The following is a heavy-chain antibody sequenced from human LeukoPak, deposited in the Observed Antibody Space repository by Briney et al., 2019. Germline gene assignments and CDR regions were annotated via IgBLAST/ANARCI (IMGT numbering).Heavy chain of an antibody. D-gene: IGHD2-15*01. CDR2: IDISGST. CDR3: ARNRSDCSSASCSLTGFES. V-gene: IGHV4-39*01. J-gene: IGHJ4*02. CDR1: GGPISSTNSY. Sequence: PSETLSLTCTVSGGPISSTNSYWGWIRQPPGKGLEWIGSIDISGSTHYNPSLKSRVSISVDTSRSEFSLRLRSVTAGDTAIYYCARNRSDCSSASCSLTGFESWGQGIPVPASS.